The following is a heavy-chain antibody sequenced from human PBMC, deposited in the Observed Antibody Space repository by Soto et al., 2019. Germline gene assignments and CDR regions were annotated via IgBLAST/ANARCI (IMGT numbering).Heavy chain of an antibody. CDR3: ARDIASPGGDYFDS. J-gene: IGHJ4*02. CDR1: GFTFSNYN. V-gene: IGHV3-21*06. CDR2: IITGGAYM. Sequence: EVQLVESGGGLVKAGGSMRLFCTASGFTFSNYNMNWVRQAPGKGLVLVSSIITGGAYMFYADSVKGRFTISRDNAQNSLFLQIDSPRAEDTAVYYCARDIASPGGDYFDSWGQGTLVTVSS. D-gene: IGHD2-21*01.